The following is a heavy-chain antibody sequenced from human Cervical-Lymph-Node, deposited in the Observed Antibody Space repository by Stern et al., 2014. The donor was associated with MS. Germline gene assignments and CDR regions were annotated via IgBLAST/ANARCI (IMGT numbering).Heavy chain of an antibody. CDR1: GFTLRNAW. V-gene: IGHV3-15*01. Sequence: VQLVESGGGLVKPGGSLRLSCAVSGFTLRNAWMSWVRQAPGKGLEWVGRIKTKTDGGTTDYAAPVKGRFTISRDDSKDTLYLQMNSLKTEDTAVYYCTTDDSDYGWDDAFDIWGQGTMVTVSS. CDR3: TTDDSDYGWDDAFDI. D-gene: IGHD5-12*01. J-gene: IGHJ3*02. CDR2: IKTKTDGGTT.